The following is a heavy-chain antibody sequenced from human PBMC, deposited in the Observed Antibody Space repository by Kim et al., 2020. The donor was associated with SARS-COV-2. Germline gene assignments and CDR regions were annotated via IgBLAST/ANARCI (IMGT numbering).Heavy chain of an antibody. Sequence: SEADSVKGRLTSSRDNAKNTMYLQMNRLRAEDTAVYYCARAPGYSSSDYWGQGTLVTVSS. CDR3: ARAPGYSSSDY. D-gene: IGHD6-6*01. V-gene: IGHV3-74*01. J-gene: IGHJ4*02.